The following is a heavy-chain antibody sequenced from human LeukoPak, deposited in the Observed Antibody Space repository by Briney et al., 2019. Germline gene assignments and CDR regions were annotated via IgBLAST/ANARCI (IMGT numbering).Heavy chain of an antibody. V-gene: IGHV4-39*01. CDR1: GGSISSSSYY. Sequence: SETLSLTCTVSGGSISSSSYYWGWIRQPPGKGLEWIGSIYYSGSTYYNPSLKSRVTISVDTSKNQFSLKLSSVTAADTAVYYCARPYYDFWSGYWVYWGQGTLVTVSS. D-gene: IGHD3-3*01. J-gene: IGHJ4*02. CDR2: IYYSGST. CDR3: ARPYYDFWSGYWVY.